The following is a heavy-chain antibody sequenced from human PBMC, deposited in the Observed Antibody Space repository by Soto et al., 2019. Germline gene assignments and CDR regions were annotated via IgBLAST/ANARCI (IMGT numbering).Heavy chain of an antibody. V-gene: IGHV1-18*01. D-gene: IGHD3-22*01. J-gene: IGHJ4*02. CDR3: ARVGTYYYDSSGYYRDY. CDR1: GYTFTSYG. CDR2: ISAYNGNT. Sequence: QVQLVQSGAEVKKPGASVKVSCKASGYTFTSYGISWVRQAPGQGLEWMGWISAYNGNTNYAQKLQGRVTMTTDTSXSXXYMELRSLRSDDTAVYYCARVGTYYYDSSGYYRDYWGQGTLVTVSS.